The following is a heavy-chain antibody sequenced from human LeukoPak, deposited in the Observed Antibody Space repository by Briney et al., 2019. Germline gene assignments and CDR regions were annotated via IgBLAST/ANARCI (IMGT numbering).Heavy chain of an antibody. CDR3: GIDPNGDYIGAFDF. CDR1: GIAFRNYA. Sequence: GGSLRLSCVASGIAFRNYAMTWGRQAPGKGLEWVSSITGSGTTTRYADSVKGRITISRDNSVDTLYLQMNSLSAEDTAVYYCGIDPNGDYIGAFDFWGQGTMVTVSP. V-gene: IGHV3-23*01. CDR2: ITGSGTTT. D-gene: IGHD4-17*01. J-gene: IGHJ3*01.